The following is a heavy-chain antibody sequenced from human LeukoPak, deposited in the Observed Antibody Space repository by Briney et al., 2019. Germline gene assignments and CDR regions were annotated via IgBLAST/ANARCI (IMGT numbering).Heavy chain of an antibody. CDR3: AREGGFLEWLGAFDI. V-gene: IGHV4-31*03. CDR2: IYYSGST. J-gene: IGHJ3*02. Sequence: PSETLSLTCSVSGDSISSGADYWSWIRQHPGKGLEWIGYIYYSGSTYYNPSLKSRVTISVDTSKNQFSLKLSSVTAADTAVYYCAREGGFLEWLGAFDIWGQGTMVTVSS. D-gene: IGHD3-3*01. CDR1: GDSISSGADY.